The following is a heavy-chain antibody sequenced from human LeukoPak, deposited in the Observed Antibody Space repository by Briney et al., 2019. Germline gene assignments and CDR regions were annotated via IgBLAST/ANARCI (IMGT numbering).Heavy chain of an antibody. CDR3: AKDEGRFDS. CDR2: ISTFTGDT. V-gene: IGHV1-18*01. CDR1: GYPFTKSG. J-gene: IGHJ5*01. Sequence: ASVKVSCKGSGYPFTKSGIAWVRQAPGQGLEWMGWISTFTGDTNYAQKFQTRVTMTTDTSTTTVYMELKSLTSDDSAVYYCAKDEGRFDSWGRGTLVTVSS.